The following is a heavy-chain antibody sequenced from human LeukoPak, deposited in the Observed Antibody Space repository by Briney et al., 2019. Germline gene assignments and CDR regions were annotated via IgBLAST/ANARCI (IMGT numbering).Heavy chain of an antibody. CDR3: ARGARYCSGGSCYSPLNY. V-gene: IGHV4-59*01. Sequence: PSETLSLTCTVSGGSISSYYWSWIRQPPGKGLEWIGYIYYSGSTNYNPSLKSRVTISVDTSKNRFSLKLSSVTAADTAVYYCARGARYCSGGSCYSPLNYWGQGTLVTVSS. D-gene: IGHD2-15*01. J-gene: IGHJ4*02. CDR1: GGSISSYY. CDR2: IYYSGST.